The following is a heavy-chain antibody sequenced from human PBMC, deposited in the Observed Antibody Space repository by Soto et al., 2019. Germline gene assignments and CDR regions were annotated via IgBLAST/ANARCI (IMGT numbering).Heavy chain of an antibody. CDR2: IYYSGST. V-gene: IGHV4-30-4*01. CDR1: GGSISSGDYY. D-gene: IGHD2-8*01. J-gene: IGHJ4*02. Sequence: SETLSLTCTVSGGSISSGDYYWSWIRQPPGKGLEWIGYIYYSGSTYYNPSLKSRVTISVDTSKNQFSLKLSSVTAADTAVYYCASQKILMVYAIDYWGQGTLVTVSS. CDR3: ASQKILMVYAIDY.